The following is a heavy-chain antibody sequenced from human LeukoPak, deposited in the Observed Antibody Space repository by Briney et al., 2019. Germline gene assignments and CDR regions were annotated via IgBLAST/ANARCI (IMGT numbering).Heavy chain of an antibody. CDR3: ARRLGATQPYFDF. CDR1: GYRSTSYW. J-gene: IGHJ4*02. Sequence: GQSLNISSKASGYRSTSYWIGWVRQMPGQGLECMGIIHPGDSETRYSPSFQGQVTISADKSISTAYLQWSGLKASDTAMYYCARRLGATQPYFDFWGQGALVTVSS. CDR2: IHPGDSET. V-gene: IGHV5-51*01. D-gene: IGHD1-26*01.